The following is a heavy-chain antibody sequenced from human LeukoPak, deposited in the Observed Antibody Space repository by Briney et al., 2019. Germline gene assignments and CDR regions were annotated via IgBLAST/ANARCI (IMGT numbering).Heavy chain of an antibody. CDR3: ARDSPGGRITFGGVIVSFDY. Sequence: GGSLRLSCVASGFTFSSYVMHWVRQAPGKGLEWVAFIRYDGSNKYYADSVKGRFTISRDNAKNSLYLQMNSLRAEDTAVYYCARDSPGGRITFGGVIVSFDYWGQGTLVTVSS. CDR2: IRYDGSNK. CDR1: GFTFSSYV. J-gene: IGHJ4*02. D-gene: IGHD3-16*02. V-gene: IGHV3-30*02.